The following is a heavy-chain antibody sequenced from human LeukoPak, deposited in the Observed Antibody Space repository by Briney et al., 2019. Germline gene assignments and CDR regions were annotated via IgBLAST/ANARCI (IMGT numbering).Heavy chain of an antibody. J-gene: IGHJ4*02. V-gene: IGHV4-39*07. Sequence: SETLSLTCAVSGGSISSNSYYWGWLRQPPGKGLEWIGSIYYSGSTYYNPSLKSRVTISVDTSKNQFSLKLTSVTAADTAVYYCARGVNSGYFDYCGQGTLVTVSS. CDR1: GGSISSNSYY. CDR3: ARGVNSGYFDY. CDR2: IYYSGST. D-gene: IGHD1-26*01.